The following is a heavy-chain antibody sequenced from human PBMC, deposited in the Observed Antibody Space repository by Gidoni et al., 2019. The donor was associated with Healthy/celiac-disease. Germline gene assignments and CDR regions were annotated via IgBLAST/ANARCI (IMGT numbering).Heavy chain of an antibody. J-gene: IGHJ4*02. CDR1: GYTFSSYA. D-gene: IGHD3-10*01. V-gene: IGHV3-23*01. CDR2: ISGSGGST. Sequence: EVQLLESGGGLVQPGGSLRLYGAASGYTFSSYAMSGVRQAPGKGLGWVSAISGSGGSTYYAASVKGRFTISRDNSKNTLYLQMNSLRAEATAVYYCAKGRPGFGELLPTDYWGQGTLVTVSS. CDR3: AKGRPGFGELLPTDY.